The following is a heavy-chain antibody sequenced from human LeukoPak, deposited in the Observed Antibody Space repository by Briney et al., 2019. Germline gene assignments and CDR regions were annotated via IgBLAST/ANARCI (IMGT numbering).Heavy chain of an antibody. V-gene: IGHV4-59*08. Sequence: PSETLSLTCTVSGGSISYYYWSWIRQSPGKGLEWIGYIYYSGTTNYNPSLKSRVTISVDTSKNQFSLKLSSVTAADTAVYYCAGHDYGGNLYYYYGMDVWGQGTTVTVSS. CDR3: AGHDYGGNLYYYYGMDV. CDR1: GGSISYYY. J-gene: IGHJ6*02. CDR2: IYYSGTT. D-gene: IGHD4-23*01.